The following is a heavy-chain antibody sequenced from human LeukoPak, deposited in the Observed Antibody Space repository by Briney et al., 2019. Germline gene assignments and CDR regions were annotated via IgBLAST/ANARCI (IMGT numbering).Heavy chain of an antibody. CDR3: ATDPRLRNDIVVVPAAIRDYYYYYYMDV. J-gene: IGHJ6*03. V-gene: IGHV3-74*01. CDR2: INTDGSST. D-gene: IGHD2-2*02. CDR1: GFTFDDYA. Sequence: GRSLRLSCAASGFTFDDYAMHWVRQAPGKGLVWVSRINTDGSSTSYADSVKGRFTISRDNAKNTLYLQMNSLRAEDTAVYYCATDPRLRNDIVVVPAAIRDYYYYYYMDVWGKGTTVTVSS.